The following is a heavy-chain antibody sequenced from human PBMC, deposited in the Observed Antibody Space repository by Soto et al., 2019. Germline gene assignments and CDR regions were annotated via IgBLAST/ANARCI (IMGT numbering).Heavy chain of an antibody. D-gene: IGHD3-22*01. CDR1: GFTFSTYS. V-gene: IGHV3-48*01. J-gene: IGHJ4*02. Sequence: PGGSLRLSCAASGFTFSTYSMNWVRQAPGKGLEWVSYISSSSSTIFYTDSVKGRFTVSRDNAKNSLYLQMNSLRVEDTAVYYCARYGKWLLTPPRYWGQGTLVTVSS. CDR2: ISSSSSTI. CDR3: ARYGKWLLTPPRY.